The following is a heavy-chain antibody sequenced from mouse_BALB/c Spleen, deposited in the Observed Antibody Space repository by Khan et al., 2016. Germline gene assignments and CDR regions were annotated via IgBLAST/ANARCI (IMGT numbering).Heavy chain of an antibody. CDR1: GFAFSRYW. CDR3: TRLHYCGRFAY. J-gene: IGHJ3*01. D-gene: IGHD1-2*01. CDR2: INPDSSTI. Sequence: EVKLLESGGGLVQPGGSLKLSCVASGFAFSRYWMRWVRQAPGKGLEWIGEINPDSSTINYTPSLKDKFIISRDNAKNTLYLQLSKVRSEDTALYYCTRLHYCGRFAYWGQGTLVTVSA. V-gene: IGHV4-1*02.